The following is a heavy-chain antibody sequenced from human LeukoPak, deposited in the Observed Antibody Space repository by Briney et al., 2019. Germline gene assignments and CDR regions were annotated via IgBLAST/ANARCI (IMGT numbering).Heavy chain of an antibody. Sequence: PSETLSLTCTVSGRSISSGDYYWSWMRQPPGKGLEWIGYIYYSGSTYYNPSLKSRVTISVDTSKNQFSLKPGSVTAADTAVYHCASWYYDFWSGYRSGFDYWVQGTLVTVSS. V-gene: IGHV4-30-4*08. CDR3: ASWYYDFWSGYRSGFDY. CDR2: IYYSGST. D-gene: IGHD3-3*01. J-gene: IGHJ4*02. CDR1: GRSISSGDYY.